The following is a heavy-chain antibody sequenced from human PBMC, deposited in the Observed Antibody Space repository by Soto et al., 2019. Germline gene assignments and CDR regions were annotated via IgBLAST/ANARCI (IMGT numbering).Heavy chain of an antibody. D-gene: IGHD3-9*01. J-gene: IGHJ5*02. CDR2: IIPIFGTA. CDR1: GGTFSSYA. V-gene: IGHV1-69*13. CDR3: ARDVYDILTGYYGPRWFDP. Sequence: SVKVSCKASGGTFSSYAISWVRQAPGQGLEWMGGIIPIFGTANYAQKFQGRVTITADGSTSTAYMELSSLRSEDTAVYYCARDVYDILTGYYGPRWFDPWGQGTLVTVSS.